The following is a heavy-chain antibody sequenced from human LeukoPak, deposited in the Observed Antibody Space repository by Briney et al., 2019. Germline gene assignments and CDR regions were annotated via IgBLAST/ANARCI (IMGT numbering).Heavy chain of an antibody. D-gene: IGHD3-22*01. V-gene: IGHV1-46*01. CDR1: GYTFTSYY. J-gene: IGHJ4*02. Sequence: VASVKVSCKASGYTFTSYYMYWVRQAPGQGLEWMGIINPNRGSTSYAQKFQGRVTMTRDMSTSTVYMELSSLRSEDTAVYYCATGGHVRVCDSSAYYGHYWGQGTLVTVSS. CDR2: INPNRGST. CDR3: ATGGHVRVCDSSAYYGHY.